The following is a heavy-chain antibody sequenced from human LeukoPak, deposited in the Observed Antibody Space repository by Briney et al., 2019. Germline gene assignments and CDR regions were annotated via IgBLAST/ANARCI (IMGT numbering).Heavy chain of an antibody. V-gene: IGHV1-3*01. CDR3: ARGDTAMVLSWFDP. CDR1: GYTFTSYA. Sequence: ASVKVPCKASGYTFTSYAMHWVRQAPGQRLEWMGWINAGNGNTKYSQKLQGRVTITRDTSASTAYMELSSLRSEDTAVYYCARGDTAMVLSWFDPWGQGTLVTVSS. D-gene: IGHD5-18*01. CDR2: INAGNGNT. J-gene: IGHJ5*02.